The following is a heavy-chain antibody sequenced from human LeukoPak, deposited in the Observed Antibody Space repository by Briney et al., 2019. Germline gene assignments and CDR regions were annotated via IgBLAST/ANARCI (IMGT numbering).Heavy chain of an antibody. Sequence: GGSLRLSCAASGFTFSSYWMHWVRQAPGKGLVWVANIKQDGSEKYYVDSVKGRFTISRDNAKNSLYLQMNSLRAEDTAVYYCARDGYYYDSSGYSGYWGQGTLVTVSS. CDR3: ARDGYYYDSSGYSGY. CDR1: GFTFSSYW. CDR2: IKQDGSEK. D-gene: IGHD3-22*01. J-gene: IGHJ4*02. V-gene: IGHV3-7*01.